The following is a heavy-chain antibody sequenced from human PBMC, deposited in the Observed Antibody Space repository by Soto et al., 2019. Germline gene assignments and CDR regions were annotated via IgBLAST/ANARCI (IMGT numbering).Heavy chain of an antibody. V-gene: IGHV1-46*04. CDR1: GYTFVSHY. D-gene: IGHD3-10*02. J-gene: IGHJ4*02. CDR2: IDLSGFRT. Sequence: QVQLVQSGPEVREPGTSVKISCTASGYTFVSHYIHWVRQAPGQRPEWMGIIDLSGFRTSYSQKMRDRVVITMNTSTCPVYMEMFSLTSEDTAFYWARDVLGEAVGWAFDIWGQGTLVNVAA. CDR3: ARDVLGEAVGWAFDI.